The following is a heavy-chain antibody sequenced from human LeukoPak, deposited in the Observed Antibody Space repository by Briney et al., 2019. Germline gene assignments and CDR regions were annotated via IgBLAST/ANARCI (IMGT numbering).Heavy chain of an antibody. Sequence: GGSLRLSCAASGFTFSSHALSWVRQAPGKGLEWVSSLSGSGYNTYYADSVKGRFTISRDNSKNTVYLQMNSLRAEDTAVYYCANGRGWSGSLGAYWGQGTLVTVSS. V-gene: IGHV3-23*01. D-gene: IGHD3-3*01. CDR3: ANGRGWSGSLGAY. CDR2: LSGSGYNT. CDR1: GFTFSSHA. J-gene: IGHJ4*02.